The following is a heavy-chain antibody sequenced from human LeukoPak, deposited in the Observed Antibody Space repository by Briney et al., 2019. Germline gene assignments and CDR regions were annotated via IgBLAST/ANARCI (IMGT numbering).Heavy chain of an antibody. Sequence: SETLSLTCTVSGGSISSYYWSWIRQPPGKGLEWIGYIYYSRSTNYNPSLKSRVTISVDTSKNQFSLKLSSVTAADTAVYYCARDGGATIRGDYFDYWGQGTLVTVSS. J-gene: IGHJ4*02. D-gene: IGHD5-12*01. CDR3: ARDGGATIRGDYFDY. V-gene: IGHV4-59*01. CDR1: GGSISSYY. CDR2: IYYSRST.